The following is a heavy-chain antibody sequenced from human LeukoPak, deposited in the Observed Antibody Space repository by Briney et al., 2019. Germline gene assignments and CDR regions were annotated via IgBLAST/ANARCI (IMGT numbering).Heavy chain of an antibody. CDR3: ARESDYGDYYYYYMDV. V-gene: IGHV4-39*02. J-gene: IGHJ6*03. CDR1: GGSISSSSYY. D-gene: IGHD4-17*01. CDR2: IYYSGST. Sequence: SETLSLTCTVSGGSISSSSYYWGWIRQPPGKGLEWIGSIYYSGSTYYNPSLKSRVTISVDTSKNQFSLKLSSVTAADTAVYYCARESDYGDYYYYYMDVWGKGTTVTISS.